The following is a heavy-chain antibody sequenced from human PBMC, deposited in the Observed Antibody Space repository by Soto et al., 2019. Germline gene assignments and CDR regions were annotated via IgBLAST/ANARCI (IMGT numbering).Heavy chain of an antibody. V-gene: IGHV1-8*01. D-gene: IGHD2-21*02. CDR1: GYSFTSLD. J-gene: IGHJ4*02. CDR3: ARGVTAGVDY. CDR2: MQPSSGRT. Sequence: QVQLVQSGAEVREPGASVKVSCKASGYSFTSLDINWVRQTTGQGLEWMGWMQPSSGRTGYAQKFQGRLTMTRDTSINRAYMELGSLTSDDTAFYYCARGVTAGVDYWGQGTLVTVSS.